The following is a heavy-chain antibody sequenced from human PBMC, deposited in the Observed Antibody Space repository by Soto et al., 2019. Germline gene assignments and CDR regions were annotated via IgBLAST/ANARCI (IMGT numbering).Heavy chain of an antibody. CDR2: INHSGST. D-gene: IGHD2-15*01. CDR1: GGSFSGYY. J-gene: IGHJ6*02. CDR3: ARGQHLVVVVAASFGGSVSGMDV. V-gene: IGHV4-34*01. Sequence: SETLSLTCAVYGGSFSGYYWSSIRQPPGKRPEWIGEINHSGSTNYNPSLKSRVTTSVDTSKNQFPLKLSSVTAADTAVYYCARGQHLVVVVAASFGGSVSGMDVWGQGVTPTVSS.